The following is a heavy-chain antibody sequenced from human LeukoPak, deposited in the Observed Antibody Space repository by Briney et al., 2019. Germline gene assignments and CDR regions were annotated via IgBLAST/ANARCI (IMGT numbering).Heavy chain of an antibody. D-gene: IGHD4-17*01. CDR1: GYTFTSYG. J-gene: IGHJ4*02. Sequence: ASVKVSCKASGYTFTSYGISWVRQAPGQGLEWMGWNSAYNGNTNYAQKLQGRVTITTDTSTSTAYMELRSLRPDDTAVYYCARAADYGDSPDYWGQGTLVTVSS. CDR2: NSAYNGNT. V-gene: IGHV1-18*01. CDR3: ARAADYGDSPDY.